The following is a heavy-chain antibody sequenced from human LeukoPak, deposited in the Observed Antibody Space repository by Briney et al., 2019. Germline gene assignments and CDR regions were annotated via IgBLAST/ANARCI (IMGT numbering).Heavy chain of an antibody. Sequence: GSSVKVSCKASGGTFSSYGISWVRQAPGQGLEWMGGIIPIFGTANYAQKFQGRVTITTDESTSTAYMELSSLRSEDTAVYYCAITFGGVIAPFDYWGQGTLVTVSS. V-gene: IGHV1-69*05. CDR3: AITFGGVIAPFDY. CDR1: GGTFSSYG. J-gene: IGHJ4*02. D-gene: IGHD3-16*02. CDR2: IIPIFGTA.